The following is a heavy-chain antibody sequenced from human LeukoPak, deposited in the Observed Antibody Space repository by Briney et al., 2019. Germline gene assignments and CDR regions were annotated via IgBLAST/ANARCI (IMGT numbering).Heavy chain of an antibody. CDR3: ARERSGIAVAGGFDI. CDR1: GGTFSSYA. CDR2: IIPIFGTA. D-gene: IGHD6-19*01. Sequence: SVKVSCKASGGTFSSYAISWVRQAPGQGLEWMGGIIPIFGTANYAQKFQGRVTITADKSTSTAYMELSSLRSEDTAVYYCARERSGIAVAGGFDIWGQGTMVTVSS. V-gene: IGHV1-69*06. J-gene: IGHJ3*02.